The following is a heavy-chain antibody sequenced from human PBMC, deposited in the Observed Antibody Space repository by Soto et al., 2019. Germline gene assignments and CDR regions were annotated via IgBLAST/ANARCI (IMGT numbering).Heavy chain of an antibody. CDR3: ARQPTTGDTDLWFDP. J-gene: IGHJ5*02. CDR1: GGSISSGDYY. Sequence: SETLSLTCTVSGGSISSGDYYWSWIRQPPWKGLDWFANIFYSGITYYNPSLASRVTVSVDTSKNEFSLNLMSVTAADTAVYYCARQPTTGDTDLWFDPWGQGTLVTVSS. V-gene: IGHV4-39*01. CDR2: IFYSGIT. D-gene: IGHD2-21*01.